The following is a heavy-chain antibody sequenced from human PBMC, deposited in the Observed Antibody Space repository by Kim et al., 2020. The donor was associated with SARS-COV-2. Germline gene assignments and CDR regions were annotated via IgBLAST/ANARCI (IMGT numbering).Heavy chain of an antibody. Sequence: KYSQKFQGRVTITRDTSASTAYMELSSLRSEDTAVYYCARDLYGDYRFDYWGQGTLVTVSS. V-gene: IGHV1-3*01. J-gene: IGHJ4*02. CDR3: ARDLYGDYRFDY. D-gene: IGHD4-17*01.